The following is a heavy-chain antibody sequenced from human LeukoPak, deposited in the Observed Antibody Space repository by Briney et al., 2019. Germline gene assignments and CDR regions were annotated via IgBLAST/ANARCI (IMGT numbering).Heavy chain of an antibody. V-gene: IGHV4-34*01. CDR2: INHSGST. CDR1: GGSFSGYY. J-gene: IGHJ5*02. CDR3: ARGKVGATGNWFDP. Sequence: SETLSLTCAVYGGSFSGYYWSWIRQPPGKGLEWIGEINHSGSTNYNPSLKSRVTISVDTSKNQFSLKLSSVTAADTAVYYCARGKVGATGNWFDPGAREPWSPSPQ. D-gene: IGHD1-26*01.